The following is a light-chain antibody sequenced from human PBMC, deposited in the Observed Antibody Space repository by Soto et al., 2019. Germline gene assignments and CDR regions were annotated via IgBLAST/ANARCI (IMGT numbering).Light chain of an antibody. CDR1: SSDVGGYNY. CDR3: SSDTSTSAVL. V-gene: IGLV2-14*01. CDR2: EVS. Sequence: LTQPASVSGSPGQSITISCTGTSSDVGGYNYVSWYQQHPGKAPKLMIYEVSNRPSGVSNRFSGSKSGNTAPLTISGLQAEDEADYYCSSDTSTSAVLFGGGTQLTVL. J-gene: IGLJ2*01.